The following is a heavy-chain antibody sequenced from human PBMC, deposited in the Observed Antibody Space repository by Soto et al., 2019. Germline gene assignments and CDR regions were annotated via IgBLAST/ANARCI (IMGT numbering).Heavy chain of an antibody. V-gene: IGHV3-7*01. CDR2: INQDGSEK. CDR3: ARDGVEAGLYLDN. J-gene: IGHJ4*02. Sequence: EVQLVESGGGLVQPGGSLRLSCAASGFIFRSYWMSWVRQAPRKGLEWVANINQDGSEKYYVDSVRGRFIISRDNAENSLYLQMNSLRAEDTAVYYCARDGVEAGLYLDNWGQGTLVTVST. D-gene: IGHD6-19*01. CDR1: GFIFRSYW.